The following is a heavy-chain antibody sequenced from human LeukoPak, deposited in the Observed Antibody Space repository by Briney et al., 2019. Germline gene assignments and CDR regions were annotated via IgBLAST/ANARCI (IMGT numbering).Heavy chain of an antibody. CDR3: AIGGGITMIVGD. CDR2: IWYDGSNK. D-gene: IGHD3-22*01. Sequence: GGSLRLSCAASGFTFSSYGMHWVRQAPGKGLEWVAVIWYDGSNKYYADSVKGRFTISRDNSKNTLYLQMNSLRAEDTAVYYCAIGGGITMIVGDWGQGTLVTVSS. J-gene: IGHJ4*02. CDR1: GFTFSSYG. V-gene: IGHV3-30*02.